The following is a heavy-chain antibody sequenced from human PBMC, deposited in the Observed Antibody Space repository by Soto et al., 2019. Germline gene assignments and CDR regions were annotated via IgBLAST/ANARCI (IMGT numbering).Heavy chain of an antibody. V-gene: IGHV4-4*02. CDR1: SGSISSINW. Sequence: SETLSLTCAFSSGSISSINWWSWVRQPPGKGLEWIGEIHHRGSINYSPSLSSRLTISVDKSKNQFSLNLSSVTAADTAVYYCARVTESDAFDIWGQGTMVTVSS. CDR3: ARVTESDAFDI. CDR2: IHHRGSI. J-gene: IGHJ3*02.